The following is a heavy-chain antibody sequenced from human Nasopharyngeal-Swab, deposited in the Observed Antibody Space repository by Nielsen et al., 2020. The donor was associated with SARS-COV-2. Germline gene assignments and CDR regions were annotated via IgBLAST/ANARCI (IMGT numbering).Heavy chain of an antibody. CDR3: AKYSRGWDFDS. J-gene: IGHJ4*02. D-gene: IGHD6-19*01. CDR2: ISSSSSDI. CDR1: GFRDYS. Sequence: GESLKISCVDSGFRDYSMNWVRQAPGKGLEWVSSISSSSSDIYYADSVKGRFTISRDNAKNSLYLQMNSLRVEDTAVFYCAKYSRGWDFDSWGQGTLVTVSS. V-gene: IGHV3-21*04.